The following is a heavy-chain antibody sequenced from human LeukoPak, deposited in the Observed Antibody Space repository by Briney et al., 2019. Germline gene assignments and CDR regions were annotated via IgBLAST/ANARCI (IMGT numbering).Heavy chain of an antibody. Sequence: ASVKVSCKASGYTFTSYGISWVRQAPGQGLEWMGWVSAYNGNTNYAQKLQGRVTMTTDTSTSTAYMELRSLRSDDTAVYYCAREGQVGATLYYFDYWGQGTLVTVSS. CDR2: VSAYNGNT. CDR1: GYTFTSYG. V-gene: IGHV1-18*01. CDR3: AREGQVGATLYYFDY. D-gene: IGHD1-26*01. J-gene: IGHJ4*02.